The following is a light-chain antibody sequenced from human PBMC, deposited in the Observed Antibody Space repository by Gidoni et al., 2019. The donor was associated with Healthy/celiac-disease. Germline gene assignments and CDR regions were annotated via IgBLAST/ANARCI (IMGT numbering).Light chain of an antibody. CDR2: GAS. V-gene: IGKV3-15*01. CDR3: QQYNNWPET. J-gene: IGKJ1*01. CDR1: QRVSSN. Sequence: VMTQSPATLSVSPGDRATLSSRASQRVSSNLAWYQQKPGQAPRLLIYGASTRASGIPARFSGSGSGTEFTLTISSLQSEDFAVYYCQQYNNWPETFGQGTKVEIK.